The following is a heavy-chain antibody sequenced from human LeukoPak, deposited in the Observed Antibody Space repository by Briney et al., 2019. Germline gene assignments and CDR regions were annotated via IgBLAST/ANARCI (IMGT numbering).Heavy chain of an antibody. Sequence: GGSLRLSCAASGFTFSSYAMNWVRQAPGKGLEWVSGISGSGGSTYYADSVKGRFTISRDNSKNTLCLQMNSLRAEDTAVYYCAKKAYSDFMWYFDYWGQGTLVTVSS. V-gene: IGHV3-23*01. CDR1: GFTFSSYA. D-gene: IGHD4-11*01. CDR2: ISGSGGST. J-gene: IGHJ4*02. CDR3: AKKAYSDFMWYFDY.